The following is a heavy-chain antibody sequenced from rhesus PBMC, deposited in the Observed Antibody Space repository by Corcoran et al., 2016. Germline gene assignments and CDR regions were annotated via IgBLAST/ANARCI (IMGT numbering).Heavy chain of an antibody. CDR1: GGSVSSSNW. D-gene: IGHD6-25*01. J-gene: IGHJ4*01. CDR3: ARGWDSGSWNLVDY. V-gene: IGHV4-65*01. CDR2: ISGSSGST. Sequence: QVQLQESGPGLVKPSETLSLTCAVSGGSVSSSNWWSWIRQPPGKGLEWIGYISGSSGSTYYNPSLKSRVTISTDTSKNQFSLKLSSVTAADTAVYYCARGWDSGSWNLVDYWGQGVLVTV.